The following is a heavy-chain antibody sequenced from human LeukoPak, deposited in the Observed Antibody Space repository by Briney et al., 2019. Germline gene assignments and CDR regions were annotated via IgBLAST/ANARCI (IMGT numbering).Heavy chain of an antibody. CDR2: ISGSGGST. D-gene: IGHD1/OR15-1a*01. Sequence: PGGALRLSCAASEFTFSRYAMSWVRQAPGKGLEWVSAISGSGGSTYYADSVKGRFTISRDNSKNTQYLQMNSLRAEDTAVYYCAKRAPVAAAGTGRYFDYWGQGTLVTVSS. CDR3: AKRAPVAAAGTGRYFDY. J-gene: IGHJ4*02. V-gene: IGHV3-23*01. CDR1: EFTFSRYA.